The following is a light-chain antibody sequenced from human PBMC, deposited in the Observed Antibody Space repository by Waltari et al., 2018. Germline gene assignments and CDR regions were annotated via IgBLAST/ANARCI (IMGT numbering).Light chain of an antibody. CDR2: GAS. CDR1: QSVSRA. Sequence: EIVLTQSPGTLSLSPGERVTLSCRASQSVSRALAWYQQKPDQAPRLLIYGASSRATGIPDRFSGSGSGTDFSLTISRLEPEDFAVYYCQHYVRLPVTFGQGTKVEIK. V-gene: IGKV3-20*01. CDR3: QHYVRLPVT. J-gene: IGKJ1*01.